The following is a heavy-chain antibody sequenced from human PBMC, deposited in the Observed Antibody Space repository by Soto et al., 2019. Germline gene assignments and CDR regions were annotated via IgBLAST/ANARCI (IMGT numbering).Heavy chain of an antibody. D-gene: IGHD3-10*01. CDR3: ARDLVRGVIASYFDY. V-gene: IGHV3-33*01. CDR1: GFTFSSYG. J-gene: IGHJ4*02. CDR2: IWYDGSNK. Sequence: QVQLVESGGGVVQPGRSLRLSCAASGFTFSSYGMHWVRQAPGKGLEWVAVIWYDGSNKYYADSVKGRFTISRDNSKNTLYLRMNRLRAEDTAVYYCARDLVRGVIASYFDYWGQGTLVTVSS.